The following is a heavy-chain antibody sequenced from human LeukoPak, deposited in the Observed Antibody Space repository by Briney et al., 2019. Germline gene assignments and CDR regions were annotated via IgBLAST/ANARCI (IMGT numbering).Heavy chain of an antibody. Sequence: GGSLRLSCAASGFTFSSYAMHWVRQAPGKGLEWVAVISYDGSNKYYADSVKGRFTISRDNSKNTLYLQMNSLRAEDTAVYYCARAELYYDILTGYPIGYWGQGPLVTVSS. J-gene: IGHJ4*02. CDR2: ISYDGSNK. D-gene: IGHD3-9*01. CDR3: ARAELYYDILTGYPIGY. CDR1: GFTFSSYA. V-gene: IGHV3-30*04.